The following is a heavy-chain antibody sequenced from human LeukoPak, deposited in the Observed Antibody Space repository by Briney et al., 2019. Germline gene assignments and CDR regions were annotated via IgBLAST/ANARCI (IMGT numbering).Heavy chain of an antibody. V-gene: IGHV3-66*02. J-gene: IGHJ3*02. CDR2: IYSGGST. D-gene: IGHD6-13*01. CDR3: AVHSSSWYENAFDI. CDR1: GFTVSSNY. Sequence: GGSLRLSCAASGFTVSSNYMSWVRHAPGKGLEWVSVIYSGGSTYYADSVKGRFTISRDNSKNTLYLQMNSLRAEDTAVYYCAVHSSSWYENAFDIWGQGTMVTVSS.